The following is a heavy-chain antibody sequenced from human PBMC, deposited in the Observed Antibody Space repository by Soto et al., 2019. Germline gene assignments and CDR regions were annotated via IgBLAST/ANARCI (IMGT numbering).Heavy chain of an antibody. CDR1: GGSFRGYY. D-gene: IGHD2-21*01. V-gene: IGHV4-34*01. J-gene: IGHJ4*02. CDR3: ARLWRSNEGSS. Sequence: SGTLSLTCAVHGGSFRGYYWSWIRQPPGKGLEWIGEINHSGGTNYNPSLKSRVSISVDASKNQFSLQLTSVTAADTAVYYCARLWRSNEGSSWGQGXLVTVSS. CDR2: INHSGGT.